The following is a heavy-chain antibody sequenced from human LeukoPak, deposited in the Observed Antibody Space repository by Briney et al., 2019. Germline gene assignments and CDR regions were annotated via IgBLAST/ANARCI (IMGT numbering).Heavy chain of an antibody. Sequence: NPSETLSLTCSVSGVSINNYYWTWIRQPPGKGLEWIGYVYHTGASGYHPSLKSRVAMSLDTSKNQVSLNLRSVTAADTAVYFCTRVVNGGHFDYWGQGTLVTVSS. CDR1: GVSINNYY. V-gene: IGHV4-59*01. CDR3: TRVVNGGHFDY. J-gene: IGHJ4*02. D-gene: IGHD2-8*01. CDR2: VYHTGAS.